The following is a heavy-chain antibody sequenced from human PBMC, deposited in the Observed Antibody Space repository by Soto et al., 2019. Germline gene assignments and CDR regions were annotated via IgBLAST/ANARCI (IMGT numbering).Heavy chain of an antibody. D-gene: IGHD6-19*01. CDR3: VRRGSETGWYFDQ. Sequence: EVQLLESGGGLVQPGGSLRLSCAASGFTFYRYDMFWVRQTPRRGLEWVSFISGSGGRIEYGDSVRGRFTASRDNAEDTLSLQMNALASDDTGVYYCVRRGSETGWYFDQWGQGTLVVVSS. V-gene: IGHV3-23*02. CDR2: ISGSGGRI. J-gene: IGHJ4*02. CDR1: GFTFYRYD.